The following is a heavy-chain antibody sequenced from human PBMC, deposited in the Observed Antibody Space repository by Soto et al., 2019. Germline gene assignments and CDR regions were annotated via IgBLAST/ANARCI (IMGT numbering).Heavy chain of an antibody. CDR3: ARCGGFDSFDY. D-gene: IGHD3-10*01. Sequence: QLQLHMSGSGLVKPSQTLSLTCTVSGASITYGAYSWSWIRQTPGKGLEWIGYINHLETTFYNPSFESRLTLSIDRTKNQFSLNLKSMSAADRAVYFCARCGGFDSFDYWGQGILGNVSS. CDR1: GASITYGAYS. J-gene: IGHJ4*02. CDR2: INHLETT. V-gene: IGHV4-30-2*01.